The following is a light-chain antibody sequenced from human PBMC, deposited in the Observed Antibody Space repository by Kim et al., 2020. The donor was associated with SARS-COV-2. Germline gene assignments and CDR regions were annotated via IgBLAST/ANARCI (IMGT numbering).Light chain of an antibody. Sequence: SVSPGQTASITCSGDKLGDKYACWYQQKPGQSPVLVIYQDSKRPSGIPERFSGSNSGNTATLTISGTQAMDEADYYCQAWDSSSVVFGGGTKLTVL. CDR1: KLGDKY. CDR3: QAWDSSSVV. CDR2: QDS. V-gene: IGLV3-1*01. J-gene: IGLJ2*01.